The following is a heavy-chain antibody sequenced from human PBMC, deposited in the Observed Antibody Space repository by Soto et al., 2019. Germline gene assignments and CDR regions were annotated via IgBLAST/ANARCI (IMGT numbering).Heavy chain of an antibody. Sequence: GGSLRLSCASSGFTFSSYEMNWVRQAPGKGLERVSYISSSGSTIYYADSVKGRFTISRDNAKNSLYLQMNSLRAEDTAVYYCARLSPDYYDSSGYYVNWFDPWGQGTLVTVSS. CDR3: ARLSPDYYDSSGYYVNWFDP. D-gene: IGHD3-22*01. CDR1: GFTFSSYE. J-gene: IGHJ5*02. CDR2: ISSSGSTI. V-gene: IGHV3-48*03.